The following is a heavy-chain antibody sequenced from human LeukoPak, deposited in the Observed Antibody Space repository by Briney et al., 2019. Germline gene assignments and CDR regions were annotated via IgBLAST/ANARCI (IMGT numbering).Heavy chain of an antibody. CDR1: GVSFSGYW. Sequence: GGSLRLSCTDSGVSFSGYWMSWVRQAPGKGLEGVAHIRQDGSEKYYLDSVKGGFTISRDNAKDSVQMEMNSLRAEDTAVYYCASVGERDKFALIEGRFDSWGQGTLVTVSS. CDR3: ASVGERDKFALIEGRFDS. J-gene: IGHJ5*01. V-gene: IGHV3-7*01. D-gene: IGHD2-21*01. CDR2: IRQDGSEK.